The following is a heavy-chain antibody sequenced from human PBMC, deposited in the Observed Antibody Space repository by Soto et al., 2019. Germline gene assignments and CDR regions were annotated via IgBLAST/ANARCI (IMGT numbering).Heavy chain of an antibody. CDR3: AWQQLESGAFDI. CDR2: INPSGGST. V-gene: IGHV1-46*04. D-gene: IGHD6-13*01. CDR1: GYTFTSYD. J-gene: IGHJ3*02. Sequence: QVQLVQSGAEVKKPGASVKVSCKASGYTFTSYDMHWVRQAPGQGLGWMGIINPSGGSTSYAKKLQGRVTMTRDTSTSTVYRELSSLRTEDTAVYYCAWQQLESGAFDIWGQVKMVTVSS.